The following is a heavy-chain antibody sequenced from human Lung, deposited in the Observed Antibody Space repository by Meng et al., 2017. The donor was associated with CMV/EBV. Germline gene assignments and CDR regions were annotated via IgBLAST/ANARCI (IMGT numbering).Heavy chain of an antibody. J-gene: IGHJ5*01. Sequence: GESLKISCAASGFTFSSYSMYWVRQAPGKGLVWVSSISSSSSYIYYADSVKGRFTISRDNAKNSLYLQMNSLRAEDTAVYYCAWRKIVVYDFWGQGTMVTVSS. CDR3: AWRKIVVYDF. V-gene: IGHV3-21*01. CDR1: GFTFSSYS. CDR2: ISSSSSYI. D-gene: IGHD3-22*01.